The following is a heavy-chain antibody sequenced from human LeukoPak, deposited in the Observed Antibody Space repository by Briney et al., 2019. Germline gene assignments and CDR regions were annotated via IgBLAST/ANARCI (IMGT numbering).Heavy chain of an antibody. D-gene: IGHD3-16*01. CDR1: GFTFSNYA. CDR2: ISDSGVTA. CDR3: ANLNAPYWGNLDY. J-gene: IGHJ4*02. V-gene: IGHV3-23*01. Sequence: PGGSLRLSRVVSGFTFSNYAMGWVRQAPGQGLDWVSAISDSGVTAYYADSVKGRFTISRDNSKSTLYLQMNSLRAEDTAVYYCANLNAPYWGNLDYWGQGTLVTVSS.